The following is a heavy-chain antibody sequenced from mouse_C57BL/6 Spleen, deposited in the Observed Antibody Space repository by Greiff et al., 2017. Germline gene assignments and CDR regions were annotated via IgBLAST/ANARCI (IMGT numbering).Heavy chain of an antibody. CDR2: INPSSGYT. Sequence: VQLQQSGAELAKPGASVKLSCKASGYTFTSYWMHWVKQRPGQGLEWIGYINPSSGYTKYNQKFKVKATLTADKSSSKAYMQLSSLTYEDSAVYYGARGDYDSVYFDYWGQGTTLTVSS. CDR3: ARGDYDSVYFDY. V-gene: IGHV1-7*01. CDR1: GYTFTSYW. J-gene: IGHJ2*01. D-gene: IGHD2-4*01.